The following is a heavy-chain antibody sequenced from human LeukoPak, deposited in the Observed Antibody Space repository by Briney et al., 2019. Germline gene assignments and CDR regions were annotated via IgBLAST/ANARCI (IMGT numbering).Heavy chain of an antibody. D-gene: IGHD2-15*01. Sequence: SETLSLTCTVSGASISSSSYYWGWIRQPPGKGLEWIGSIYYSGSTYYNPSLKSRVTISVDTSKNQFSLQLDSVTAADTAFYYCARDDYCSGGYCYWSVGAFDIWGQGTMVTVSS. J-gene: IGHJ3*02. CDR3: ARDDYCSGGYCYWSVGAFDI. CDR2: IYYSGST. V-gene: IGHV4-39*07. CDR1: GASISSSSYY.